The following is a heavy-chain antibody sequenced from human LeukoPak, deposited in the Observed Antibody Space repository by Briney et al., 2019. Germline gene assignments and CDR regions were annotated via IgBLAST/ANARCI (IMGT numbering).Heavy chain of an antibody. J-gene: IGHJ4*02. V-gene: IGHV3-30*04. D-gene: IGHD4-23*01. CDR3: ARVLGQLPPQ. CDR2: ISSDGGNK. CDR1: GFTFSSYA. Sequence: GGSLRLSCAASGFTFSSYAMHWVRQAPGKGLEWVTFISSDGGNKYYADSAKGRFTISRDNSMNTLFLQMNSLGPEDTAVYYCARVLGQLPPQWGQGTLVTVSS.